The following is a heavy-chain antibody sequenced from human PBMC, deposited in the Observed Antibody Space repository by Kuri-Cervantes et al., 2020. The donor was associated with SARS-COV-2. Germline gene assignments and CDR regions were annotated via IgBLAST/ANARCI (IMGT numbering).Heavy chain of an antibody. J-gene: IGHJ6*02. V-gene: IGHV3-64D*08. Sequence: GGSRRPSCSASGFTFTPYAMHWVRQAPGKGLEYVSAIHSYATIIYYADSVKGRFTISRDNSRNTLYLEMRNLRPDDTAVYFCVRGGTSTEDYYYYYGMDVWGQGTTVTVSS. CDR3: VRGGTSTEDYYYYYGMDV. CDR2: IHSYATII. D-gene: IGHD1-1*01. CDR1: GFTFTPYA.